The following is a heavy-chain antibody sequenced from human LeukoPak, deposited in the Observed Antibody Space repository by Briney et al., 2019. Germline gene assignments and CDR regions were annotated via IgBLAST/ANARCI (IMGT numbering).Heavy chain of an antibody. CDR3: ARGGDILTGYYRFDY. CDR1: GGSINSYY. V-gene: IGHV4-59*08. J-gene: IGHJ4*02. Sequence: KPSETLSLICTVSGGSINSYYWSWIRQPPGKGLEWIGYIYNTGSTNYNPSLKSRVTISVDTSKKQFSLKLSSVTAADTAVYYCARGGDILTGYYRFDYWGQGTLVTVSS. CDR2: IYNTGST. D-gene: IGHD3-9*01.